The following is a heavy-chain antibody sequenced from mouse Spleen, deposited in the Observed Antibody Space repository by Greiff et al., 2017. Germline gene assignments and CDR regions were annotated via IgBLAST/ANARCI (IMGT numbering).Heavy chain of an antibody. V-gene: IGHV10-1*01. CDR1: GFSFNTYA. CDR3: VRHGHYYGSDYWYFDV. CDR2: IRSKSNNYAT. D-gene: IGHD1-1*01. J-gene: IGHJ1*01. Sequence: EVQGVESGGGLVQPKGSLKLSCAASGFSFNTYAMNWVRQAPEKGLEWVARIRSKSNNYATYYADSVKDRFIISRDDSESMLYLQMNNLKTEDTAMYYCVRHGHYYGSDYWYFDVWGAGTTVTVSS.